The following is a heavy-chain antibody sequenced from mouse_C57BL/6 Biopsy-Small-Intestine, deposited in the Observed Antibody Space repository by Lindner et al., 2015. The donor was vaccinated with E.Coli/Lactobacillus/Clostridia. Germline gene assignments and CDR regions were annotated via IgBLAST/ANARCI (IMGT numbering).Heavy chain of an antibody. D-gene: IGHD2-13*01. CDR1: GFTFTSYW. J-gene: IGHJ1*01. Sequence: VQLQESGAEMVRPGASVKLSCKASGFTFTSYWMHWVKQRPGQGLEWIGKIDPSDSETHYNQKFKDKATLTVDKSSSTAYMQLNSLTSEDSAVYYCARNGHGDYTTTFFWGAGTAVTVSS. V-gene: IGHV1-52*01. CDR3: ARNGHGDYTTTFF. CDR2: IDPSDSET.